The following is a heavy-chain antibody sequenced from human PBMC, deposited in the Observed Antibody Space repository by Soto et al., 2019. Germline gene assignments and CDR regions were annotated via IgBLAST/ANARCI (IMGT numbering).Heavy chain of an antibody. Sequence: ASVKVSCKASGYTFTSYYMPWVRQAPGQGLEWMGIINPSGGSTSYAQKFQGGVTMTRDTSTSTVYMELSSLRSEDTAVYYCARDRVAAAGTYYYYGMDVWGQGTTVTVSS. CDR1: GYTFTSYY. V-gene: IGHV1-46*01. J-gene: IGHJ6*02. CDR3: ARDRVAAAGTYYYYGMDV. CDR2: INPSGGST. D-gene: IGHD6-13*01.